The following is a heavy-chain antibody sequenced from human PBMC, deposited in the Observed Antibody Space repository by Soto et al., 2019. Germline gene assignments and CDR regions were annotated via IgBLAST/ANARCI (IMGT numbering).Heavy chain of an antibody. CDR1: GGSISSSSYY. D-gene: IGHD2-8*01. CDR3: AKEKGPYCTNGVCYTRTHIFAY. CDR2: IYYSGST. Sequence: SETLSLTCTVSGGSISSSSYYWGWIRQPPGKGLEWIGSIYYSGSTYYNPSLKSRVTISVDTSKNQFSLKLSSVTAADTAVYYCAKEKGPYCTNGVCYTRTHIFAYWGKGTRVTVSS. J-gene: IGHJ4*02. V-gene: IGHV4-39*02.